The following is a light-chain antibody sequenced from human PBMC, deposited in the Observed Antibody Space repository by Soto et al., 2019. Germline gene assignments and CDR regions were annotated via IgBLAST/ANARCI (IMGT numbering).Light chain of an antibody. CDR1: QSVSSSY. CDR2: GAS. V-gene: IGKV3-20*01. CDR3: QQYGSSPWT. J-gene: IGKJ1*01. Sequence: EIVLTQSPGTLSLSPGERATLSCRASQSVSSSYLAWYQQRPGQAPGLLIHGASSRATGIPDRFTGSGSGTDFTLTISRLEPEDFAVYYCQQYGSSPWTFGQGTKVDIK.